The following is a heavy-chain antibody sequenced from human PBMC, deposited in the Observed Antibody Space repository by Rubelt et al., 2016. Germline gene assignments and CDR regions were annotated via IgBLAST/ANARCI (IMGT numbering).Heavy chain of an antibody. J-gene: IGHJ4*02. V-gene: IGHV1-24*01. D-gene: IGHD3-16*01. CDR3: ARDFDWGPDF. CDR2: FDSADAET. Sequence: QVQLVQSGTEVKKPGASVRVSCKVSGHSLSELSIHWVRQTPGRALEWMGGFDSADAETVYAQQFQGRITMTADKSTEAAYMELGSLRSDETAVYYCARDFDWGPDFWGQGTLVTVSS. CDR1: GHSLSELS.